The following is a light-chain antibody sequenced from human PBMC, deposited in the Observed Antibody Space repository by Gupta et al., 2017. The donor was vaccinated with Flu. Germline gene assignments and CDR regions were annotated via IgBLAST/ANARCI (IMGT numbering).Light chain of an antibody. CDR3: SSYTSTNSFYV. V-gene: IGLV2-14*01. J-gene: IGLJ1*01. CDR1: SSDVGGSNY. CDR2: DVS. Sequence: QSALTQPASVSGSPGQSITISCTGTSSDVGGSNYVSWYQQHPGKAPKLMIYDVSNRPSGVSSRFCGSKSGNTASLTISGLEAEDESDYYYSSYTSTNSFYVFGTGTKVTVL.